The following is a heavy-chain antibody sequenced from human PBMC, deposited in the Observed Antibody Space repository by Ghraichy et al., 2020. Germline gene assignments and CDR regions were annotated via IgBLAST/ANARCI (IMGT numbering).Heavy chain of an antibody. Sequence: GGSLRLSCAASGFTFSSYEMNWVRQAPGKGLEWVSYISSSGSTIYYADSVKGRFTISRDNAKNSLYLQMNSLRAEDTAVYYCVRGERYDFWSGYNWFDPWGQGTLVTVSS. V-gene: IGHV3-48*03. CDR1: GFTFSSYE. J-gene: IGHJ5*02. CDR3: VRGERYDFWSGYNWFDP. CDR2: ISSSGSTI. D-gene: IGHD3-3*01.